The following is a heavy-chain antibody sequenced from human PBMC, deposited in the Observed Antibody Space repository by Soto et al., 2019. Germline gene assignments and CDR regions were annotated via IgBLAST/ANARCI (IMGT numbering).Heavy chain of an antibody. V-gene: IGHV4-59*01. D-gene: IGHD6-25*01. CDR2: IYYRRST. J-gene: IGHJ4*02. CDR1: CGSLSRYF. Sequence: SGTLSLPSPVPCGSLSRYFWGWIRQPPGKGLEWIGNIYYRRSTNYNPSLKSRVTISVDTSKNQFSLKLTSVTAADTALYYCARAADGNSPFDYWVQGTLVTVSS. CDR3: ARAADGNSPFDY.